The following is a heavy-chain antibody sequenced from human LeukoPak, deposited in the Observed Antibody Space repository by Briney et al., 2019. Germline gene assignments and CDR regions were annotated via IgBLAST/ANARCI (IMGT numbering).Heavy chain of an antibody. Sequence: ASVKVSCKASGYTFTSYYMHWVRQAPGQGLEWMGIINPSGGSTSYAQKFQGRVTMTRDMSTSTVYMELSSLRSEDTAVYYCASATLRCSGGSCYEMDVWGKRTTVTVSS. CDR3: ASATLRCSGGSCYEMDV. CDR2: INPSGGST. CDR1: GYTFTSYY. V-gene: IGHV1-46*01. J-gene: IGHJ6*04. D-gene: IGHD2-15*01.